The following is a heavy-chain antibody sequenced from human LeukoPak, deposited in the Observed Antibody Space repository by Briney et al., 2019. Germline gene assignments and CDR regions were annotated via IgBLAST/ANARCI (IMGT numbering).Heavy chain of an antibody. V-gene: IGHV3-7*01. J-gene: IGHJ4*02. CDR3: ARRPYYNSSGALGNAGL. CDR1: GFTFSSYW. Sequence: GGSLRLSCAASGFTFSSYWMSWVRQAPGKGLEWVANIKQDGSEKYYVDSVKGRFTISRDNAKNSLYLQMNSLRAEDTAVYYCARRPYYNSSGALGNAGLWGQGTLVTVSS. CDR2: IKQDGSEK. D-gene: IGHD3-22*01.